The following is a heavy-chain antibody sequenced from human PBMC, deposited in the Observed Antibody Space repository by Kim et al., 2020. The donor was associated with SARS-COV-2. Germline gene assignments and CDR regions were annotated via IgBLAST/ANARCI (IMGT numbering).Heavy chain of an antibody. CDR3: ARSPPYYYGSGSYYPFDY. CDR1: GFTVSSYT. V-gene: IGHV3-21*01. CDR2: ISSSSSSTI. J-gene: IGHJ4*02. Sequence: GGSLRLSCAASGFTVSSYTMNWVRQAPGKGLEWVSSISSSSSSTIYYADSVKGRFTISRDNAKNSLYLHMNSLRAEDTAIYYCARSPPYYYGSGSYYPFDYWGQGTLVTVSS. D-gene: IGHD3-10*01.